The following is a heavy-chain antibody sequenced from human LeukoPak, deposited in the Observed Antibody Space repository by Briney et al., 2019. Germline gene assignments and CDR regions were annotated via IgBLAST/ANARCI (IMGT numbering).Heavy chain of an antibody. J-gene: IGHJ4*02. CDR1: RFTFSSYA. CDR2: INGGGVNT. CDR3: AKENPVGGTNYFDY. D-gene: IGHD1-26*01. Sequence: GGSLRLSCAASRFTFSSYAMSWVRQAPGKGLEWVSTINGGGVNTHYADSVGGRFTISRDNSKNTLFLQMNSLRDEDTAVYYCAKENPVGGTNYFDYWGQGTLVTVSS. V-gene: IGHV3-23*01.